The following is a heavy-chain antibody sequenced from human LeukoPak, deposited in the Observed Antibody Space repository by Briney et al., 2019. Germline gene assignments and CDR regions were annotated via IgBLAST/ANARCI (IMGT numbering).Heavy chain of an antibody. CDR3: ARSRGAGILTGYYMPDY. D-gene: IGHD3-9*01. CDR2: IYHSGST. J-gene: IGHJ4*02. V-gene: IGHV4-4*02. CDR1: GGSISSSNW. Sequence: NPSGTLSLTCAVSGGSISSSNWWSWVRQPPGKGLEWIGEIYHSGSTNYNPSLKSRVTISVDKSKNQFSLKLSSVTAADTAVYYCARSRGAGILTGYYMPDYWGQGTLVTVSS.